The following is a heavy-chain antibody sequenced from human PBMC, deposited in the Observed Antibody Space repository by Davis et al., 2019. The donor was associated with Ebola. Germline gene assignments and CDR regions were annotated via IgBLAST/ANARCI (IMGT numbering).Heavy chain of an antibody. V-gene: IGHV3-23*01. D-gene: IGHD6-19*01. CDR1: GFAFNNYA. Sequence: GESLKTSCVAPGFAFNNYAMRWVRQAPGEGLEWVSGISANGESPNYADSVKGRFTVSRDNSKNTMYLQMNSLRAEDTAVFHCAKDTASGWSTGYFDLWGRGTLVTVSS. J-gene: IGHJ2*01. CDR3: AKDTASGWSTGYFDL. CDR2: ISANGESP.